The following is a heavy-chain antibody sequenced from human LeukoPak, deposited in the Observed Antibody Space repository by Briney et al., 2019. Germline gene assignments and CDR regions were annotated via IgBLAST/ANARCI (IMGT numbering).Heavy chain of an antibody. V-gene: IGHV3-7*01. Sequence: GGSLRLSCAASGYTFSDYWMSWVRQAPGKGLERVANIKPDGRDKYHVDSVKGRFTISRDNAKASLYLLMNSLRAEDTAVYYCARGRFCDSGSCYLDYWGQGTLVTVSS. J-gene: IGHJ4*02. CDR1: GYTFSDYW. CDR2: IKPDGRDK. CDR3: ARGRFCDSGSCYLDY. D-gene: IGHD2-15*01.